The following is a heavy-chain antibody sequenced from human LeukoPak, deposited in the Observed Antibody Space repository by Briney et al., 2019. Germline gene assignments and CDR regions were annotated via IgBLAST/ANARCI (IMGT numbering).Heavy chain of an antibody. V-gene: IGHV3-23*01. CDR1: GFTFNTYA. CDR2: ISGSGDST. Sequence: GGSLRLSCAASGFTFNTYAMNWVRQAQGKGLEWVSAISGSGDSTYYADSVKGRFTISRDNSRNTLSLQMNSLRADDTAVFYCAKELREGRFTAMVQIDYWGQGTLVTVSS. J-gene: IGHJ4*02. D-gene: IGHD5-18*01. CDR3: AKELREGRFTAMVQIDY.